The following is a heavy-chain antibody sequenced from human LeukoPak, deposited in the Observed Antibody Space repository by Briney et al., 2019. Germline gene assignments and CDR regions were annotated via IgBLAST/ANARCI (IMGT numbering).Heavy chain of an antibody. CDR1: GFTFSSYW. CDR3: ARTPNWGSWDYFDY. J-gene: IGHJ4*02. Sequence: GGSLRLSCAASGFTFSSYWMSWVRQAPGKGLEWVANIKQDGSEKYYVDSVKGRFTISRDNAKNSLYLQMNSLRAEDTAVYYCARTPNWGSWDYFDYWGQGTLVTVSS. D-gene: IGHD7-27*01. V-gene: IGHV3-7*01. CDR2: IKQDGSEK.